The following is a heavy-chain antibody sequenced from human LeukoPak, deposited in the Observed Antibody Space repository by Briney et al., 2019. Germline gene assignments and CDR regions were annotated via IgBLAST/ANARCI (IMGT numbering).Heavy chain of an antibody. V-gene: IGHV4-59*11. J-gene: IGHJ5*02. Sequence: PSEPLSLTCTASGGSISSHYWSWIRKPPGKGLEWIGYIYYSGRTNYNHSLKSRVTTSVDTSKDHVFLKLTSVTAADTAVYYCAATYYDFWSGYYPNWFDPWGQGTLVTVSS. CDR1: GGSISSHY. D-gene: IGHD3-3*01. CDR2: IYYSGRT. CDR3: AATYYDFWSGYYPNWFDP.